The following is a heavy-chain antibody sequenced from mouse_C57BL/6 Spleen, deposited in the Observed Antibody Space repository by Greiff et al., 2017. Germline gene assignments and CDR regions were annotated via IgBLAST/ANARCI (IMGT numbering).Heavy chain of an antibody. CDR1: GYTITSGYY. Sequence: DVKLQESGPGLVKPSQSLSLTCSVTGYTITSGYYWNWNRQFPGNQLEWMGYIPYDGNNNYNPYLKDRVSITRDTAKNQFFMKLNSVTTEDTAAYSGARGGYYEGFAYWGQGTLVTVSA. J-gene: IGHJ3*01. V-gene: IGHV3-6*01. D-gene: IGHD2-3*01. CDR2: IPYDGNN. CDR3: ARGGYYEGFAY.